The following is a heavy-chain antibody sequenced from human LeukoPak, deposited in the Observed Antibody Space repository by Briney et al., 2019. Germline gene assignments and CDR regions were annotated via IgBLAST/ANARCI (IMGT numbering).Heavy chain of an antibody. Sequence: ASVRVSCKASGGTFSSYAISWVRQAPGQGREGMGGIIPIFGTANYAQKVQGRVTITADKSTTTAYMELSSLRSEDTAVYYCARGGEGRIWYSSGWDGLDYWGQGTLVTVSS. J-gene: IGHJ4*02. CDR2: IIPIFGTA. V-gene: IGHV1-69*06. CDR1: GGTFSSYA. D-gene: IGHD6-19*01. CDR3: ARGGEGRIWYSSGWDGLDY.